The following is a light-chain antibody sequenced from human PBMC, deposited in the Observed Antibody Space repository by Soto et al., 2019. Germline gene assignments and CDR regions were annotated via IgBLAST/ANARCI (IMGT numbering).Light chain of an antibody. V-gene: IGLV1-40*01. Sequence: QSVLTQPPSVSGAPGQRVSISCTWSSSNIGARYVVYWYQQLPGTAPKLLVSGVNDRPSGVPDRFSGSTSGTSASLAITGLQAEDEADYYCQSYDSSLSGSVFGTGTKVTVL. CDR2: GVN. CDR1: SSNIGARYV. J-gene: IGLJ1*01. CDR3: QSYDSSLSGSV.